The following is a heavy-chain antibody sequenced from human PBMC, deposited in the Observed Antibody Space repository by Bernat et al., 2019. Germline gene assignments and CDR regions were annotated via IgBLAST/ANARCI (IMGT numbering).Heavy chain of an antibody. CDR2: IYYSGST. D-gene: IGHD3-10*01. V-gene: IGHV4-30-4*01. CDR1: GGSISSGDYY. Sequence: QVQLQESGPGLVKPSQTLSLTCTVSGGSISSGDYYWSWIRQPPGKGLEWIGYIYYSGSTYYNPSLKSRVTISVDTSKNQFSMKLSSVTAADTDVYYCARAGNGVGEASIDYWGQGTLVTVSS. J-gene: IGHJ4*02. CDR3: ARAGNGVGEASIDY.